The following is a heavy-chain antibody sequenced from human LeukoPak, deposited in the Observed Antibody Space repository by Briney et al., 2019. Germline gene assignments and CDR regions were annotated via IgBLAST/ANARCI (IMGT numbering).Heavy chain of an antibody. Sequence: PGGSLRLSCAASGFTFSSYGMHWVRQAPGKGLEWVAFIRYDGSNKYYADSVKGRFTISRDNSKNTLYLQMNSLRAEDTAVYYCARVPGSSWYYYYYMDVWGKGTTVTISS. CDR1: GFTFSSYG. D-gene: IGHD6-13*01. CDR3: ARVPGSSWYYYYYMDV. J-gene: IGHJ6*03. V-gene: IGHV3-30*02. CDR2: IRYDGSNK.